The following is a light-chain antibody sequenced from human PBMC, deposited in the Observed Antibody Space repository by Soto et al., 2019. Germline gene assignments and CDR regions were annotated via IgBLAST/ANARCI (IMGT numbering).Light chain of an antibody. J-gene: IGLJ1*01. V-gene: IGLV1-44*01. Sequence: QSVLTQPPSASATPGQRVTISCSGSSSNIGSKTVNWYQQLPGTAPKLLIYSNNQRPSGVPDRLSGSKSGTSASLAISGLQSEDEADYYCAAWDDSLNALFGTGPKVTVL. CDR2: SNN. CDR3: AAWDDSLNAL. CDR1: SSNIGSKT.